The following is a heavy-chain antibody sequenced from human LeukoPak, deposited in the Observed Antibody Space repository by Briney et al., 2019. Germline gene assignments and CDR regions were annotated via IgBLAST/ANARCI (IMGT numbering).Heavy chain of an antibody. V-gene: IGHV4-39*01. J-gene: IGHJ6*03. Sequence: SETLSLTCTVSGGSISSSSYYWGWIRQPPGKGLEWIGSIYYSGSTYYNPSLKSRVTISVDTSKNQFSLKLSSVTAADTAVYYCARGNPGARPGLYYMDVWGKGTTVTVSS. CDR1: GGSISSSSYY. D-gene: IGHD6-6*01. CDR2: IYYSGST. CDR3: ARGNPGARPGLYYMDV.